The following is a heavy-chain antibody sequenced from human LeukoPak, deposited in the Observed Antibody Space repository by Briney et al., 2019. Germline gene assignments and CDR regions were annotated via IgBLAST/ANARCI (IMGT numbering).Heavy chain of an antibody. V-gene: IGHV4-4*07. Sequence: KSSETLSLTCTVSGGSISSYYWSWIRQPAGKGLEWIGRIYTSGSTNYNPSLKSRVTMSVDTSKNQFSLRLSSVTAADTAVYYCTRHLPGATWFDPWGQGTQVTVSS. J-gene: IGHJ5*02. CDR1: GGSISSYY. CDR3: TRHLPGATWFDP. CDR2: IYTSGST. D-gene: IGHD1-26*01.